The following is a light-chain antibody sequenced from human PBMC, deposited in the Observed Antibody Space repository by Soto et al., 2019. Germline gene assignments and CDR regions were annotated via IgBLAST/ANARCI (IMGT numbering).Light chain of an antibody. CDR2: DVS. J-gene: IGLJ1*01. CDR1: SSDVGGYSY. CDR3: ASYTTSSTYV. Sequence: QSALTQPASVSGSPGQSIAISCTGTSSDVGGYSYVSWYQQQPGKAPKLVISDVSNRPSGVSDRFSGSKSGNTASLTISGLQTEDEADYYCASYTTSSTYVFGTRTKVTVL. V-gene: IGLV2-14*01.